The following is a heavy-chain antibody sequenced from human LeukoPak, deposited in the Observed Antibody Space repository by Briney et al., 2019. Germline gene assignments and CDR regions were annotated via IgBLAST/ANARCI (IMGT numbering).Heavy chain of an antibody. CDR1: GGTFSSCA. Sequence: SVKVSCKASGGTFSSCAISWVRQAPGQGLEWMGRIIPIFGTANYAQKFQGRVTITTDESTSTAYMELSSLRSEDTAVYYCARTGHDFWSGSLDYWGQGTLVTVSS. CDR3: ARTGHDFWSGSLDY. CDR2: IIPIFGTA. V-gene: IGHV1-69*05. J-gene: IGHJ4*02. D-gene: IGHD3-3*01.